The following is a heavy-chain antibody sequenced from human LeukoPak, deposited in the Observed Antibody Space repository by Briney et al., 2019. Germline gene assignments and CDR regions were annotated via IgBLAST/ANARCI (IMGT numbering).Heavy chain of an antibody. V-gene: IGHV1-2*02. CDR3: ARGGIAAAGAQFDP. J-gene: IGHJ5*02. CDR1: GYTFTGYY. Sequence: ASVKVSCKASGYTFTGYYMHWVRQAPGQGLEWMRWINPNSGGTNYAQKFQGRVTMTRDTSISTAYMELSRLRSDDTAVYYCARGGIAAAGAQFDPWGQGTLVTVSS. D-gene: IGHD6-13*01. CDR2: INPNSGGT.